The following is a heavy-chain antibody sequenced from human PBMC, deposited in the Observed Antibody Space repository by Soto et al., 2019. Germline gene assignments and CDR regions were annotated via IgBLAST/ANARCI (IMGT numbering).Heavy chain of an antibody. CDR3: ARDCPDSKGYDFWSGYYFDY. CDR1: GFTFSSYA. CDR2: ISYDGSNK. D-gene: IGHD3-3*01. V-gene: IGHV3-30-3*01. J-gene: IGHJ4*02. Sequence: GGSLRLSCAASGFTFSSYAMHWVRQAPGKGLEWVAVISYDGSNKYYADSVKGRFTISRDNSKNTLYLQMNSLRAEDTAVYYCARDCPDSKGYDFWSGYYFDYWGQGTLVTVSS.